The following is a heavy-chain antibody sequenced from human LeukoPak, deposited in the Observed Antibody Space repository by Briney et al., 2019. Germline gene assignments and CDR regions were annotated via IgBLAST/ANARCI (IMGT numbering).Heavy chain of an antibody. D-gene: IGHD2-15*01. Sequence: ASVEVSCKASGYTFTSYDINWVRQATGQGLEWMGWMNPNSGNTGYAQKFQGRVTMTRNTSISTAYMELSSLRSEDTAVYYCASSRSGGSWGLFDYWGQGTLVTVSS. CDR3: ASSRSGGSWGLFDY. CDR1: GYTFTSYD. J-gene: IGHJ4*02. CDR2: MNPNSGNT. V-gene: IGHV1-8*01.